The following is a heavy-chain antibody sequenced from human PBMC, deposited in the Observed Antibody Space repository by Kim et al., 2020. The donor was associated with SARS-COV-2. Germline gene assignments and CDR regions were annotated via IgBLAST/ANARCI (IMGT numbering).Heavy chain of an antibody. CDR3: AKDPTVTEIAEYFQH. Sequence: GGSLRLSCAASGFTFSSYAMSWVRQAPGKGLEWVSAISGSGGSTYYADSVKGRFTISRDNSKNTLYLQMNSLRAEDTAVYYCAKDPTVTEIAEYFQHWGQGTLVTVSS. CDR2: ISGSGGST. D-gene: IGHD4-17*01. CDR1: GFTFSSYA. J-gene: IGHJ1*01. V-gene: IGHV3-23*01.